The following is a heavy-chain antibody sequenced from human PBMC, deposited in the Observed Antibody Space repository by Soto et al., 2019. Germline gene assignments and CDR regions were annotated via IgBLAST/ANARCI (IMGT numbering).Heavy chain of an antibody. D-gene: IGHD2-21*02. J-gene: IGHJ4*02. CDR2: ISSDGSKE. Sequence: QVQLVESGGGVVQPGRSLRLSCAASGFTFSTYAMHWVRQAPGKGLEWVAVISSDGSKEYFADSVRGRFTIPRDNSKNTLYLQMNSLSAEDTAVYDGAPLPGGDPRDYWGQGSLVTVSS. CDR1: GFTFSTYA. V-gene: IGHV3-30-3*01. CDR3: APLPGGDPRDY.